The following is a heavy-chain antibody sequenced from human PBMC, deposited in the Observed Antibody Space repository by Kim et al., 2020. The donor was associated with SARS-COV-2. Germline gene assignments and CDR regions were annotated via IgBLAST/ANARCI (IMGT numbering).Heavy chain of an antibody. Sequence: SETLSLTCTVSGGSISSGSYYWSWIRQPAGKGLEWIGRIYTSGSTNYNPSLKSRVTISVDTSKNQFSLKLSSVTAADTAVYYCARGGYSSSWYYFDYWGQGTLVTVSS. CDR3: ARGGYSSSWYYFDY. J-gene: IGHJ4*02. CDR2: IYTSGST. CDR1: GGSISSGSYY. V-gene: IGHV4-61*02. D-gene: IGHD6-13*01.